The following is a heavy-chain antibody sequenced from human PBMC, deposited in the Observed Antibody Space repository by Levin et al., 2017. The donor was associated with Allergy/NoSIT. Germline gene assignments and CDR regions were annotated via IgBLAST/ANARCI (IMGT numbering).Heavy chain of an antibody. Sequence: GESLKISCAASGFTFSSYGMHWVRQAPGKGLEWVAVISYDGSNKYYADSVKGRFTISRDNSKNTLYLQMNSLRAEDTAVYYCAKEVLWFGELNYFDYWGQGTLVTVSS. V-gene: IGHV3-30*18. J-gene: IGHJ4*02. CDR3: AKEVLWFGELNYFDY. D-gene: IGHD3-10*01. CDR1: GFTFSSYG. CDR2: ISYDGSNK.